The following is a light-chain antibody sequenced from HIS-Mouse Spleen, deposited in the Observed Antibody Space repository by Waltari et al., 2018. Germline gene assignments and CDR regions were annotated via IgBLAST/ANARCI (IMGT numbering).Light chain of an antibody. CDR2: QDS. CDR1: KLGDKY. Sequence: SYELIQPPSVSVSPGQTASITCSGDKLGDKYACWYQQKPGQSPVLVIYQDSKRPSGIPGRFSGSNSGNTATLTISGTQAMDEADYYCQAWDSSYSVFGGGTKLTVL. CDR3: QAWDSSYSV. J-gene: IGLJ2*01. V-gene: IGLV3-1*01.